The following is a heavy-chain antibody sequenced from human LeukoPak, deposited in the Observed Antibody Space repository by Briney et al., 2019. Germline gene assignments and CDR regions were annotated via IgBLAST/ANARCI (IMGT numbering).Heavy chain of an antibody. J-gene: IGHJ4*02. Sequence: GGSLRLSCAASGFTFSSYGMHWVRQAPGKGLEWVAVISYDGSNKYYADSVKGRFTISRDNSKNTLYLQMNSLRAEDTAVYYCANLYSSSWYEIDYWGQGTLVTVSS. V-gene: IGHV3-30*18. CDR2: ISYDGSNK. CDR1: GFTFSSYG. D-gene: IGHD6-13*01. CDR3: ANLYSSSWYEIDY.